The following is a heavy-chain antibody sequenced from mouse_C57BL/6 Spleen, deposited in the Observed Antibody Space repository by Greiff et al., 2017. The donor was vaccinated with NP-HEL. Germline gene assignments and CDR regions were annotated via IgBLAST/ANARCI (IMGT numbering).Heavy chain of an antibody. CDR3: ARDTVVAKRYFDV. CDR1: GYTFTSYW. Sequence: QVQLQQPGAELVRPGSPVKLSCKASGYTFTSYWMDWVKQRPGQGLEWIGNIYPSDSETHYNQKFKDKATLTVDKSSSTAYMQLSSLTSEDSAVYYCARDTVVAKRYFDVWGTGTTVTVSS. J-gene: IGHJ1*03. CDR2: IYPSDSET. D-gene: IGHD1-1*01. V-gene: IGHV1-61*01.